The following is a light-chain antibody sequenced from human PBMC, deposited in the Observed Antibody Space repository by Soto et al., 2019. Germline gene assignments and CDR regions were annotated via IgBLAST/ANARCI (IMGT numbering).Light chain of an antibody. CDR2: AAS. Sequence: DIQMTQSPSSLSASVGDRVTITCRASQGISNYLAWYQQKPGKVPKVLISAASTLESGVPSRFSGSGSGTDFTLTSSSLQPEDVATYYCQKYNSAPRTFGQGTKVEIK. CDR1: QGISNY. V-gene: IGKV1-27*01. J-gene: IGKJ1*01. CDR3: QKYNSAPRT.